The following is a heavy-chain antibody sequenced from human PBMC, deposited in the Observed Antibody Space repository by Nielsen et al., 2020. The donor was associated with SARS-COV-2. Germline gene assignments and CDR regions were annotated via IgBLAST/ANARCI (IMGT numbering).Heavy chain of an antibody. J-gene: IGHJ4*02. V-gene: IGHV3-23*03. D-gene: IGHD3-22*01. CDR3: ARGAVITHFDY. CDR2: IYSGGSNT. Sequence: WIRQPPGKGLEWVAVIYSGGSNTYYADSVKGRFTISRDNSKNTLYLQMNSLRAKDTAVYYCARGAVITHFDYWGQGTLVTVSS.